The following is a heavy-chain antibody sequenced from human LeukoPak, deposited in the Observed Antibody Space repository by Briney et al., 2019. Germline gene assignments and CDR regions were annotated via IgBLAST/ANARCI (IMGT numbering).Heavy chain of an antibody. J-gene: IGHJ3*02. Sequence: GGSLRLSCAASGFTFSSYWMHWVRQAPGKGLVWVSRIKSDGSDTSYADSVKGRFTISRDNSKDTLYLQMNSLRAEDTAVYYCAKKIGGVYAFDIWGQGTMVTVSS. CDR3: AKKIGGVYAFDI. D-gene: IGHD3-16*01. CDR1: GFTFSSYW. CDR2: IKSDGSDT. V-gene: IGHV3-74*01.